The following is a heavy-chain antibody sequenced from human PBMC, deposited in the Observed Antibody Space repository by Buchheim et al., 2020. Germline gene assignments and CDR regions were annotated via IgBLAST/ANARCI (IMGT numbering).Heavy chain of an antibody. CDR1: GDSVSGSSW. CDR3: ARGGREIVGGAFDY. J-gene: IGHJ4*02. D-gene: IGHD1-26*01. CDR2: IFHSGSS. V-gene: IGHV4-4*02. Sequence: QVQLQESGPGLVKPSGTLSLTCAVSGDSVSGSSWWSWVRQSPGKGLEWIGGIFHSGSSTQNPSVRSRVTISLDKSKNQISLELRSVTAADTAVYYCARGGREIVGGAFDYWGQGAL.